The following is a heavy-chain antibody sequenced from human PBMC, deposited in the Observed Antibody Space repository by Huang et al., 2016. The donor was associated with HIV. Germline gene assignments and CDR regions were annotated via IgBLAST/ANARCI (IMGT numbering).Heavy chain of an antibody. Sequence: QVQLVQSGSELKKHGASVKVSCKASGYTFTDYIINWVRQAPGQGLEWMGWINTSTVNPTYAQGFTGRFVFSLDTSGTTPYLQISSLKAEDTAVYYCARGYIYNYVWGSYRLREFDYWGQGTLVTVSS. V-gene: IGHV7-4-1*02. CDR1: GYTFTDYI. CDR2: INTSTVNP. CDR3: ARGYIYNYVWGSYRLREFDY. J-gene: IGHJ4*02. D-gene: IGHD3-16*02.